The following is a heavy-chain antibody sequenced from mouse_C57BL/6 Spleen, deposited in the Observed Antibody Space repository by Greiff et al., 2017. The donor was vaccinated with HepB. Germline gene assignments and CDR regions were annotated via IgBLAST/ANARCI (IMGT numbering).Heavy chain of an antibody. V-gene: IGHV1-19*01. CDR3: ARGTGEWLLRAY. CDR1: GYTFTDYY. D-gene: IGHD2-3*01. Sequence: EVMLVESGPVLVKPGASVKMSCKASGYTFTDYYMNWVKQSHGKSLEWIGVINPYNGGTSYNQKFKGKATLTVDKSSSTAYMELNSLTSEDSAVYYCARGTGEWLLRAYWGQGTLVTVSA. J-gene: IGHJ3*01. CDR2: INPYNGGT.